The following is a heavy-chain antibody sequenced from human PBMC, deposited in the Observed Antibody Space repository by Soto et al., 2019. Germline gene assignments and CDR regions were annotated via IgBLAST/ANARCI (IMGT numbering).Heavy chain of an antibody. CDR2: IYHGGST. CDR1: GYSIISGYY. D-gene: IGHD3-22*01. Sequence: PAGTLSLTCAVSGYSIISGYYCCWLRQPPGKGLEWIGSIYHGGSTYYNPSRNSRATLSIDMTNNHVSLILNSVTAADTAVYSCARVGPWVPYYYDSSLYTFENWFDPWGQGTLVTVSS. J-gene: IGHJ5*02. V-gene: IGHV4-38-2*01. CDR3: ARVGPWVPYYYDSSLYTFENWFDP.